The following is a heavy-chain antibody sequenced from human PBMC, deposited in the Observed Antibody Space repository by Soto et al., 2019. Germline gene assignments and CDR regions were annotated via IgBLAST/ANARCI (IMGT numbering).Heavy chain of an antibody. Sequence: SETLRLPCAVYGGSSSRSYWSWIRQPPGKGLEWIGEINHSGSTNHNPSLKSRVTLSLDTTKNQFSLSLSSVTAADTAVYYCAGCGYSSDWYHFDYWDQGALVSVSS. CDR2: INHSGST. D-gene: IGHD6-19*01. V-gene: IGHV4-34*01. CDR3: AGCGYSSDWYHFDY. J-gene: IGHJ4*01. CDR1: GGSSSRSY.